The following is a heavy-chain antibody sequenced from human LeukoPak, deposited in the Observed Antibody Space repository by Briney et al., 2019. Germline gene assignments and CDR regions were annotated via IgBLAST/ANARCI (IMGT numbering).Heavy chain of an antibody. J-gene: IGHJ6*04. Sequence: GGSLRLSCAASGFTFSDYYMSWIRQAPGKGLEWVSHVSGSSSTIYYADSVKGRFTISRDNAKNSLYLQMNSLRAEDTAVYYCAELGITMIGGVWGKGTTVTISS. CDR2: VSGSSSTI. D-gene: IGHD3-10*02. V-gene: IGHV3-11*04. CDR1: GFTFSDYY. CDR3: AELGITMIGGV.